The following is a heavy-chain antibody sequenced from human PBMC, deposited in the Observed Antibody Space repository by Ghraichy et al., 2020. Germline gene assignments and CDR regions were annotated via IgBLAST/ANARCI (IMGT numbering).Heavy chain of an antibody. CDR2: IDWDDDK. CDR1: GFSLSTSGMC. V-gene: IGHV2-70*11. CDR3: ARSHYYDSSGYYSTYYYYYMDV. Sequence: SGPTLVKPTQTLTLTCTFSGFSLSTSGMCVSWIRQPPGKALEWLARIDWDDDKYYSTSLKTRLTISKDTSKNQVVLTMTNMDPVDTATYYCARSHYYDSSGYYSTYYYYYMDVWGKGTTVTVSS. D-gene: IGHD3-22*01. J-gene: IGHJ6*03.